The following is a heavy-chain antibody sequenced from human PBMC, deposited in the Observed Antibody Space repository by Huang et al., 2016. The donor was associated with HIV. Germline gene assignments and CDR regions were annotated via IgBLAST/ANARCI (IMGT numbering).Heavy chain of an antibody. CDR3: ARASGRIQLPGGYFDL. V-gene: IGHV1-69*01. J-gene: IGHJ2*01. CDR1: GGTFSSYA. D-gene: IGHD1-1*01. Sequence: QVQLVQSAAEVKKPGSSVKVSCEASGGTFSSYANRWVRQAPGQGLEWMGGIIPIFGTTNDTRKFQGRVTITADESSSTAYMELRSLRSEDTAVYYCARASGRIQLPGGYFDLWGRGTLVTVSS. CDR2: IIPIFGTT.